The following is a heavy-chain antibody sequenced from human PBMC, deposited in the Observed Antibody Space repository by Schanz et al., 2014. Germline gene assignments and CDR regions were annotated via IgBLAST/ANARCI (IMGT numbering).Heavy chain of an antibody. V-gene: IGHV3-21*01. D-gene: IGHD6-13*01. CDR1: GFTFSSYS. J-gene: IGHJ6*02. CDR2: ISSSSSYI. Sequence: EVQLVESGGGLVKPGGSLRLSCAASGFTFSSYSMNWVRQAPGQGLEWVSSISSSSSYIYYADSVKGRFTIARDNAKNSLYLQMNSLRAEDTAVYYCAREEGLGIAAAGPEHYYYGMDVWGQGTTVTVSS. CDR3: AREEGLGIAAAGPEHYYYGMDV.